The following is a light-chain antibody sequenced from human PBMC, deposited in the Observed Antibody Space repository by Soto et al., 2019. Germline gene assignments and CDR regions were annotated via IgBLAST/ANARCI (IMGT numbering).Light chain of an antibody. J-gene: IGKJ5*01. CDR3: QQRSNWPIT. V-gene: IGKV3-11*01. Sequence: GHRATLSCRASESVTSYLAWYQQKPGQAPRLLIYDASNRATGIPARFSGSGSGTDFTLTISSLEPEDFAVYTCQQRSNWPITFGQGTRLEIK. CDR2: DAS. CDR1: ESVTSY.